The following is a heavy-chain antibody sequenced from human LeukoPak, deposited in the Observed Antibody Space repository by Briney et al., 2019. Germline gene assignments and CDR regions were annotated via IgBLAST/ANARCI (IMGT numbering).Heavy chain of an antibody. CDR2: IYSSGST. CDR3: ARDLLGRGGSFDY. J-gene: IGHJ4*02. V-gene: IGHV4-59*01. D-gene: IGHD3-10*01. CDR1: GSSISTYY. Sequence: SETLSLTCTVSGSSISTYYWSWIRQPPGKGLEWIGYIYSSGSTNYNPSLKSRVTMSVDTSKNQFSLKLSSVTAADTAVYYCARDLLGRGGSFDYWGQGTLVTVSS.